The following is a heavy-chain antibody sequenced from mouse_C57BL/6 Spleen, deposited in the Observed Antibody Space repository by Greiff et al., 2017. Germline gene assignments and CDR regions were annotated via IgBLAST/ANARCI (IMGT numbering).Heavy chain of an antibody. CDR1: GYTFTSYG. V-gene: IGHV1-81*01. CDR3: ARRDDYDESAMDY. J-gene: IGHJ4*01. D-gene: IGHD2-4*01. Sequence: VKLMESGAELARPGASVKLSCKASGYTFTSYGISWVKQRTGQGLEWIGEIYPRSGNTYYNEKFKGKATLTADKSSSTAYMELRSLTSEDSAVYFCARRDDYDESAMDYWGQGTSVTVSS. CDR2: IYPRSGNT.